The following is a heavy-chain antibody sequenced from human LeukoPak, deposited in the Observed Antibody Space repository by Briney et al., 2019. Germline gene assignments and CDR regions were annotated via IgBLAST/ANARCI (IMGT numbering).Heavy chain of an antibody. CDR1: GFTFDDYA. Sequence: PGGSLRLSCAASGFTFDDYAMHWVRQAPGKGLEWVSGISWNSGSIGYADSVKGRFTISRDNAKNSLYLQMNSLRAEDTALYYCAKVATGDYYYGMDVWGQGTTVTVSS. D-gene: IGHD7-27*01. J-gene: IGHJ6*02. CDR3: AKVATGDYYYGMDV. CDR2: ISWNSGSI. V-gene: IGHV3-9*01.